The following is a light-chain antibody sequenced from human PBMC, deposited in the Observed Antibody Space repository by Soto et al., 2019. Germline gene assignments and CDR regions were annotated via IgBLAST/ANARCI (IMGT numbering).Light chain of an antibody. CDR3: QQYGSSPLTWT. Sequence: ENVLTQSPGTLSLSPGERATLSCRASQSVASNYLAWYQQKPGQAPRLLIYGASTRATGIPDRFSGSGSGTDFTLTISRLEPEDFALYFCQQYGSSPLTWTFGQGTKMEI. CDR2: GAS. J-gene: IGKJ1*01. V-gene: IGKV3-20*01. CDR1: QSVASNY.